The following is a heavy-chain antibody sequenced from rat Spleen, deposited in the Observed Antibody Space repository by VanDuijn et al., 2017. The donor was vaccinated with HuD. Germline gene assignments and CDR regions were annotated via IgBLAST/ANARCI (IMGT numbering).Heavy chain of an antibody. CDR1: GFTFNNYW. Sequence: EVQLVESGGGLVQPGRSLTLSCVASGFTFNNYWMTWIRQAPGKGLEWIATITHIGGSTFYPDSVRGRFTISRDNAQNTLYLQMSKLGSEDTAIYYCARSNSHWYFDFWGPGTMVTVSS. D-gene: IGHD1-10*01. V-gene: IGHV5-31*01. J-gene: IGHJ1*01. CDR3: ARSNSHWYFDF. CDR2: ITHIGGST.